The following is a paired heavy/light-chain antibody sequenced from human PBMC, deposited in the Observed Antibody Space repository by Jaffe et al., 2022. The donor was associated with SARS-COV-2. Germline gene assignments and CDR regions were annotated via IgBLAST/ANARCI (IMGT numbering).Heavy chain of an antibody. D-gene: IGHD2-15*01. J-gene: IGHJ4*02. V-gene: IGHV3-23*01. Sequence: EVQLLESGGGLVQPGGSLRLSCGVSGFTFSNYAMNWVRQAPGKGLEWVSVISVSGGATYYADSVKGRFTISRDDSKNTLYLQMNSLRAEDTAVYYCAKDQRVSSCNNAGCYSIFEYWGQGTLVTVSS. CDR2: ISVSGGAT. CDR3: AKDQRVSSCNNAGCYSIFEY. CDR1: GFTFSNYA.
Light chain of an antibody. CDR1: QSVLYSSNNKNY. CDR2: WAS. Sequence: IVMTQSPDSLALSLGERATINCKSSQSVLYSSNNKNYLAWYQQKPGQPPKLLIYWASTRESGVPDRFSGSGSGTDFTLTISSLQAEDVAVYYCQQYYSNPITFGQGTRLEIK. V-gene: IGKV4-1*01. J-gene: IGKJ5*01. CDR3: QQYYSNPIT.